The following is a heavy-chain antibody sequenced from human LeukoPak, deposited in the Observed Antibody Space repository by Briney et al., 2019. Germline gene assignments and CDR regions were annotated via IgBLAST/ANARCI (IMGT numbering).Heavy chain of an antibody. Sequence: PSETLSLTCTVSGGSISSYYWSWIRQPPGEGLKWIGYIYYSGSTNYNPSLKSRVTISVDTSKNQFSLKLSSVTAADTAVYYCARDRMGYDSSGYYWSGWFDPWGQGTLVTVSS. CDR1: GGSISSYY. CDR2: IYYSGST. J-gene: IGHJ5*02. V-gene: IGHV4-59*01. D-gene: IGHD3-22*01. CDR3: ARDRMGYDSSGYYWSGWFDP.